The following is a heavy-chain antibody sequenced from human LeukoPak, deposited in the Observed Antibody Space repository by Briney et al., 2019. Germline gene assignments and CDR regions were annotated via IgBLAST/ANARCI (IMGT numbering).Heavy chain of an antibody. CDR2: ISGSGGST. CDR1: GFTFSSYA. D-gene: IGHD6-19*01. V-gene: IGHV3-23*01. CDR3: AKRVAVAGTNY. J-gene: IGHJ4*02. Sequence: GGPLRLSCAASGFTFSSYAMSWVRQAPGKGLEWVSAISGSGGSTYYADSVKGRSTISRDNSKNTLYLQMNSLRAEDTAVYYCAKRVAVAGTNYWGQGTLVTVSS.